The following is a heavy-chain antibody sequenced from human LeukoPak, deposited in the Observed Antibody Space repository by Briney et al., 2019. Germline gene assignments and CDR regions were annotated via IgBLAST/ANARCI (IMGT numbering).Heavy chain of an antibody. D-gene: IGHD5-18*01. J-gene: IGHJ6*04. CDR2: IIPIFGTA. V-gene: IGHV1-69*01. CDR1: GGTFSSYA. Sequence: SVKVSCKASGGTFSSYAISWVRQAPGQGLEWMGGIIPIFGTANYAQKFQGRVTITADESTSTAYMELSSLRSDDTAVYYCARDSGYSYGSGTSDVWGKGTTVTISS. CDR3: ARDSGYSYGSGTSDV.